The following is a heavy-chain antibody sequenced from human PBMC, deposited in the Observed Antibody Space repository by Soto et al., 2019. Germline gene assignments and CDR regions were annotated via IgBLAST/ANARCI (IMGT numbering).Heavy chain of an antibody. CDR3: ASLSESDYGDYEPHYYYGMDA. J-gene: IGHJ6*02. CDR2: INAGNGNT. V-gene: IGHV1-3*01. Sequence: ASVKVSCKASGYTFTSYAMHWVRQAPGQRLEWMGWINAGNGNTKYSQKFQGRVTITRDTSASTAYMELSSLRSEDTAVYYCASLSESDYGDYEPHYYYGMDAWGQGTTVNVS. CDR1: GYTFTSYA. D-gene: IGHD4-17*01.